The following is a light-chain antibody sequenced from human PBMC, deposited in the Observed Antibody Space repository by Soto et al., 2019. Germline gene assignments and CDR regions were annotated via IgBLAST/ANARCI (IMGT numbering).Light chain of an antibody. Sequence: EIVLTQSPATLSLSPGERATLSCRASQSVSSNSLAWYQQKPGQAPRLLIYGASTRATGIPDRFSGSGSGTDFTLTISRLEAEDFAVYYCHQYDNAPQTYGQGTKVEIK. CDR3: HQYDNAPQT. CDR2: GAS. J-gene: IGKJ2*01. V-gene: IGKV3-20*01. CDR1: QSVSSNS.